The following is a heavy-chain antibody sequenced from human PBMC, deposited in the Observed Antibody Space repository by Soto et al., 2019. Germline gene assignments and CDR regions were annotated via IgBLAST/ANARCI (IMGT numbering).Heavy chain of an antibody. J-gene: IGHJ4*02. D-gene: IGHD2-8*02. Sequence: GASLKISCQAPGYSFSNFWIAWVRQMPGEGLEWLGIIYPDDSDTRYSPSFLGQVTISADKSIKTTYLQWSSLKASDTAIYFCASSVLVTSTMNYFDLWGQGTLVTVSS. CDR1: GYSFSNFW. V-gene: IGHV5-51*01. CDR2: IYPDDSDT. CDR3: ASSVLVTSTMNYFDL.